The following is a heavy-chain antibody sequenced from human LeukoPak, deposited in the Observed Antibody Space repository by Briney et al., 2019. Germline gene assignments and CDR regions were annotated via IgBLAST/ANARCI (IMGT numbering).Heavy chain of an antibody. Sequence: GGSLRLSCAASGLTFTNYWMHWVRQAPGKGLVWVSRVNSDGSSTSYADSVKGRFTIFRDNAKNTLYLQMSSLRVEDTAVYYCAAGPADNSYDNYWGQGTLVTVSS. J-gene: IGHJ4*02. V-gene: IGHV3-74*01. D-gene: IGHD5-18*01. CDR1: GLTFTNYW. CDR2: VNSDGSST. CDR3: AAGPADNSYDNY.